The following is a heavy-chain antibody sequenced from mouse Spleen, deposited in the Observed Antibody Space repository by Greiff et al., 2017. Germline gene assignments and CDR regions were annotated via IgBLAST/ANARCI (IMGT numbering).Heavy chain of an antibody. CDR2: IDPETGGT. D-gene: IGHD1-1*01. Sequence: QVQLQQSGAELVRPGASVTLSCKASGYTFTDYEMHWVKQTPVHGLEWIGAIDPETGGTAYNQKFKGKAILTADKSSSTAYMELRSLTSEDSAVYYCTRDKHYYGSSYFDYWGQVTTLTVSS. V-gene: IGHV1-15*01. J-gene: IGHJ2*01. CDR3: TRDKHYYGSSYFDY. CDR1: GYTFTDYE.